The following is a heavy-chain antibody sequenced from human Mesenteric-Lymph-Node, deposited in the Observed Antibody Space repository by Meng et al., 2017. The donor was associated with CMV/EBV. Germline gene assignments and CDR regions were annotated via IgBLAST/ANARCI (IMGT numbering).Heavy chain of an antibody. D-gene: IGHD4-11*01. CDR3: ARVREAYSNLDYFDY. Sequence: GGSLRLSCAVSGFSFSTSCVYWVRQTPGKGLLWVSCFNSDGSRTNYADSVKGRFTISRDNAKNTLHVQMNSLRDEDTAVYFCARVREAYSNLDYFDYWGQGTLVTVSS. CDR1: GFSFSTSC. V-gene: IGHV3-74*01. J-gene: IGHJ4*02. CDR2: FNSDGSRT.